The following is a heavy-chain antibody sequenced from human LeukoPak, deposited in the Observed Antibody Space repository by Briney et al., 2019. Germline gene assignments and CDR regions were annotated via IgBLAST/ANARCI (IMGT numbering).Heavy chain of an antibody. CDR2: ISNSRGTT. J-gene: IGHJ4*02. D-gene: IGHD3-22*01. Sequence: GGSLRLSCAASGFTFSSYAMSWVRQAPGKGLEWVSVISNSRGTTYYANSVKGRFTISRDNSKNTLYLQMNRLRAEDTAVYSCAKDPRAYYYDSSGYGWGQGTLVTVSS. CDR1: GFTFSSYA. CDR3: AKDPRAYYYDSSGYG. V-gene: IGHV3-23*01.